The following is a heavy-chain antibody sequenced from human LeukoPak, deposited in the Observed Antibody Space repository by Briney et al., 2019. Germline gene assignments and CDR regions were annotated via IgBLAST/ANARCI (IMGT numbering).Heavy chain of an antibody. CDR1: XXXXSSYG. CDR3: ANPGIAVADDAFDI. CDR2: IWYDGSNK. Sequence: GGSLRLSCAASXXXXSSYGMHWVRQXXXXXXEWXAVIWYDGSNKYYADSVKGRFTISRDNSKNTLYLQMNSLRAEDTAVYYCANPGIAVADDAFDIWGQGTMVTVSS. J-gene: IGHJ3*02. D-gene: IGHD6-19*01. V-gene: IGHV3-33*06.